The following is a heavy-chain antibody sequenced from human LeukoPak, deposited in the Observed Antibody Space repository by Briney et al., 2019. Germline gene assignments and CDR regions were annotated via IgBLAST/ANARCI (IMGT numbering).Heavy chain of an antibody. CDR1: GLTFSSYA. D-gene: IGHD3-22*01. CDR3: AKGPQSSAQYHFDY. J-gene: IGHJ4*02. CDR2: IRGSGVNT. Sequence: PGGSLRLSCAVSGLTFSSYAMTWVRQAPGKGLEWVSTIRGSGVNTYHADSVKGRLTISRDNSKSTLYLQMNSLRAEDTAVYYCAKGPQSSAQYHFDYWGQGTLVTVSS. V-gene: IGHV3-23*01.